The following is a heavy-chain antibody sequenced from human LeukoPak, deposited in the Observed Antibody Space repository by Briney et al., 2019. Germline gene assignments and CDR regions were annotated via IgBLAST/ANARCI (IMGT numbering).Heavy chain of an antibody. J-gene: IGHJ6*04. CDR3: ARDSGYDDYYYYYGMDA. CDR2: INAGNGNT. D-gene: IGHD5-12*01. Sequence: ASVKASCKASGYTFTSYAMHWVRQAPGQRLEWMGWINAGNGNTKYSQKFQGRVTITRDTSASTAYMELSSLRSEDTAVYYCARDSGYDDYYYYYGMDAWGKGTTVTVSS. V-gene: IGHV1-3*01. CDR1: GYTFTSYA.